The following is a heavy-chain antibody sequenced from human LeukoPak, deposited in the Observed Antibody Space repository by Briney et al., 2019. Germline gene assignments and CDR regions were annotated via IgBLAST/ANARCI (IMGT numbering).Heavy chain of an antibody. CDR2: IYYSGST. D-gene: IGHD3-22*01. Sequence: SEPLSLPCTFSGGSISSGDYYWSWIRQPPGKGLEWIWYIYYSGSTYYNPSLKSRVTISVDTSKNQFSLKLSSVTAADTAVYYCARAPRYDSSGYNFDYWGQGTLVTVSS. CDR3: ARAPRYDSSGYNFDY. J-gene: IGHJ4*02. CDR1: GGSISSGDYY. V-gene: IGHV4-30-4*01.